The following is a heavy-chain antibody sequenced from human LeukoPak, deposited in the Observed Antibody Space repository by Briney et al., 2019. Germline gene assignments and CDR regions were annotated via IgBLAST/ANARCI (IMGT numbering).Heavy chain of an antibody. CDR2: IYHSGST. V-gene: IGHV4-38-2*01. CDR1: GYSISSGYY. D-gene: IGHD6-19*01. J-gene: IGHJ4*02. CDR3: ARKGVAVASFDY. Sequence: SETLSLTCAVSGYSISSGYYWGWIRQPPGKGLEWIGSIYHSGSTYYNPSLKSRVTISVDTSKNQFSLKLSSVTAADTAVYYCARKGVAVASFDYWGQGTLLTVSS.